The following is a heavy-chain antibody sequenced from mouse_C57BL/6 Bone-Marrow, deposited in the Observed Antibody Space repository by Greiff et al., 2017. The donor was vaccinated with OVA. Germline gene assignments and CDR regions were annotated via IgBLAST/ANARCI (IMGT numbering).Heavy chain of an antibody. V-gene: IGHV1-81*01. CDR3: AQLYYDYDGFAY. CDR2: IYPRSGNT. D-gene: IGHD2-4*01. Sequence: VQLQESGAELARPGASVKLSCKASGYTFTSYGISWVKQRPGQGLEWIGEIYPRSGNTYYNEKFKGKATLTADKSSSTAYMELRSLTSEDSAVYFGAQLYYDYDGFAYWGQGTLVTVSA. CDR1: GYTFTSYG. J-gene: IGHJ3*01.